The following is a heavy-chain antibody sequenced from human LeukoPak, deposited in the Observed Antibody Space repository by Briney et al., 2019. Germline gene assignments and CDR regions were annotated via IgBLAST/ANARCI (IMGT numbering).Heavy chain of an antibody. CDR3: ARSSDESGGFDY. V-gene: IGHV1-18*01. J-gene: IGHJ4*02. Sequence: GASVKVSCKASGYTFTNFGINWVRQAPGQGLEWMGWISVYHGKTNYAQKFQGRVTMTTDTSTSTAYMELRGLRSDDTAVYYCARSSDESGGFDYWGQGTLVTVSS. D-gene: IGHD1-26*01. CDR1: GYTFTNFG. CDR2: ISVYHGKT.